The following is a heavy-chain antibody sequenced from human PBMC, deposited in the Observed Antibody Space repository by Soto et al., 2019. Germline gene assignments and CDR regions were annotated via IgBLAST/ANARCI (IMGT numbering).Heavy chain of an antibody. V-gene: IGHV4-39*01. CDR1: GGSVSSGSYY. Sequence: PSETLSLTCTVSGGSVSSGSYYWGWIRQPPGKGLEWIGSIYYSGSTNYNPSLKSRVTISVDTSKNQFSLKLSSVTAADTAVYYCASQAACSSTSCYVHFQHWGQGTLVTVSS. J-gene: IGHJ1*01. CDR3: ASQAACSSTSCYVHFQH. D-gene: IGHD2-2*01. CDR2: IYYSGST.